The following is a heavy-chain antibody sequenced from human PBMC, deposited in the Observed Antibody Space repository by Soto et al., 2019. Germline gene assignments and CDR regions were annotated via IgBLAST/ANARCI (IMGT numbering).Heavy chain of an antibody. CDR3: VKVGATHPYNWFDP. V-gene: IGHV3-64D*06. D-gene: IGHD1-26*01. Sequence: GGSLRLSCSASGFTFSSYAMHWVRQAPGKGLEYVSAISSNGGSTYYADSVKGRFTISRDNSKSTLYLQMSSLRAEDTAVYYCVKVGATHPYNWFDPWGQRTLVTVSS. J-gene: IGHJ5*02. CDR1: GFTFSSYA. CDR2: ISSNGGST.